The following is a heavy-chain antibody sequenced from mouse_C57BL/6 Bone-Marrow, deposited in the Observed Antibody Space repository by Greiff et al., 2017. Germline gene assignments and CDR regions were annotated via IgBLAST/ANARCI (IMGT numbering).Heavy chain of an antibody. D-gene: IGHD1-1*01. CDR2: INPYNGDT. J-gene: IGHJ1*03. Sequence: VQLQQSGPELVKPGDSVKISCKASGYSFTGYFMNWVMQSHGKSLEWIGRINPYNGDTFYNQKFKGKATLTVDKSSSTANMELRSLTSEDSAVYYCARPYYYGSSYGYFDVWGTGTTVTVSS. CDR3: ARPYYYGSSYGYFDV. V-gene: IGHV1-20*01. CDR1: GYSFTGYF.